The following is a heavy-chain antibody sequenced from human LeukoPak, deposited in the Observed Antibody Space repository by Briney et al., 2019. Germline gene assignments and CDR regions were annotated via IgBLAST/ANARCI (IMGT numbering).Heavy chain of an antibody. CDR2: INSDGSRT. CDR3: TRDRSVPGRYYYYYAMDV. D-gene: IGHD2-2*01. CDR1: GFTFNNYW. V-gene: IGHV3-74*01. Sequence: PGGSLRLSCAASGFTFNNYWMHWVRQAPGKGLVWVSHINSDGSRTTYADSVKGRFTISRDNGKNTLYLQMNSLRVEDTAVYYCTRDRSVPGRYYYYYAMDVWGQGTTVTVSS. J-gene: IGHJ6*02.